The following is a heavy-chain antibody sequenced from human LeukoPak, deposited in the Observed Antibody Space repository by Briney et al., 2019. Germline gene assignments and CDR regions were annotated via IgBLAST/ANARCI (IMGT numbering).Heavy chain of an antibody. V-gene: IGHV1-2*02. CDR3: ARGPPGYSYAYRGDDY. J-gene: IGHJ4*02. CDR2: INPNSGGT. Sequence: ASVKVSCKASGYTFTGYYMHWVRQAPGQGLEWMGWINPNSGGTNYAQKFQGRVTMTRGTSISTAYMELSRLRSDDTAVCYCARGPPGYSYAYRGDDYWGQGTLVTVSS. D-gene: IGHD5-18*01. CDR1: GYTFTGYY.